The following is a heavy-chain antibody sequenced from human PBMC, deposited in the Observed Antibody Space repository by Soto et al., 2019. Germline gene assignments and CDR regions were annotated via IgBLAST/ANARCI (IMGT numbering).Heavy chain of an antibody. Sequence: QVTLKESGPVLVKPTEPLTLTCTVSGFSLSNARMGVSWIRQPPGKALEWLAHIFSNDEKSYSTSLKSRLTISKDTSKSQVVLTMANMDPVDTATYYCARIPDTAMPFDYWGQGTLVTVSS. CDR1: GFSLSNARMG. D-gene: IGHD5-18*01. V-gene: IGHV2-26*01. CDR3: ARIPDTAMPFDY. J-gene: IGHJ4*02. CDR2: IFSNDEK.